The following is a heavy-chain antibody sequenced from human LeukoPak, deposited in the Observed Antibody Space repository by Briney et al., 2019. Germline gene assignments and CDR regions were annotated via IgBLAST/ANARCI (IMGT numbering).Heavy chain of an antibody. V-gene: IGHV1-69*04. Sequence: SVKVSCKASGGTFSSYAISWVRQAPGQGLEWMGRIIPILGIANYAQKFQGRVTITADKSTSTAYMELSSLRSEDTAVYYCARGSLVEMATLNWGQGTLVTVSS. J-gene: IGHJ4*02. CDR1: GGTFSSYA. CDR3: ARGSLVEMATLN. D-gene: IGHD5-24*01. CDR2: IIPILGIA.